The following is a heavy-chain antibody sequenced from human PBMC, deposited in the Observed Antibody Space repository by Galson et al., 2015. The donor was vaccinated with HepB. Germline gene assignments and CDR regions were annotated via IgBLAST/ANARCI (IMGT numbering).Heavy chain of an antibody. V-gene: IGHV3-48*02. D-gene: IGHD4-23*01. CDR3: ARVADVDYGDHSFFDY. J-gene: IGHJ4*02. CDR1: GFTFSTST. CDR2: LSTTGTTI. Sequence: SLRLSCAASGFTFSTSTMNWVRQAPGKGLEWVSYLSTTGTTIYYADSVKGRFTVSRDNAKNSLFLQMNSLRDDDTAVYYCARVADVDYGDHSFFDYWGQGALVTVSS.